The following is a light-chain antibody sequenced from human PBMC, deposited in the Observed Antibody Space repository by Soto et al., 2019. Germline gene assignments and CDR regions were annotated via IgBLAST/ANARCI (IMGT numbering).Light chain of an antibody. CDR3: QQYNGWPRT. CDR2: GAS. V-gene: IGKV3-15*01. Sequence: EIVMTQSPATLSVSPGERVALSCRASQSVSSNLAWYQQTPGQAPRLLISGASTRATNVPARFTGSGSGTEFTLTISSLQSEDFAVYYCQQYNGWPRTFGQGTKVEVK. J-gene: IGKJ1*01. CDR1: QSVSSN.